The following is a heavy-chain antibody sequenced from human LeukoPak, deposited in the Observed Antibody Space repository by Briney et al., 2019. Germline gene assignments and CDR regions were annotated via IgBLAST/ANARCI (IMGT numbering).Heavy chain of an antibody. D-gene: IGHD2-8*01. J-gene: IGHJ5*02. Sequence: ASVKVSCKXSGYTFTGYYMHWVRQAPGQGLEWMGRINPNSGGTNYSQKFQGRVTMTRDTSISTAYMELSRLRSDDTAVYYCARDKDIVLMVYASGGFDPWGQGTLVTVSS. CDR2: INPNSGGT. V-gene: IGHV1-2*06. CDR3: ARDKDIVLMVYASGGFDP. CDR1: GYTFTGYY.